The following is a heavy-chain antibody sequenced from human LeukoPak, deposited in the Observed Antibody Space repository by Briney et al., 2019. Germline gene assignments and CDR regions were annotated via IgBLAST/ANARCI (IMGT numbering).Heavy chain of an antibody. J-gene: IGHJ4*02. CDR1: GGSFSNYY. CDR3: ARNVDY. CDR2: INHSGST. V-gene: IGHV4-34*01. Sequence: SETLSLTCAVYGGSFSNYYWSWIRQPPGKGLEWIGEINHSGSTNYNPSLKSRVTISVDTSKNQFSLKLSSVTAADTAVYYCARNVDYWGQGTLVTVSS.